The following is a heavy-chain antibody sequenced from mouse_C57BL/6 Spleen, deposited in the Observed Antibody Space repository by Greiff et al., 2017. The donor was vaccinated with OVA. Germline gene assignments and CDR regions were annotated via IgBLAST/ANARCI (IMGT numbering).Heavy chain of an antibody. V-gene: IGHV2-4*01. CDR3: AKNREITTGYYYAMDY. J-gene: IGHJ4*01. CDR2: IWSGGST. D-gene: IGHD2-4*01. CDR1: GFSLTSYG. Sequence: QVQLQQSGPGLVQPSQSLSITCTVSGFSLTSYGVHWVRQPPGKGLEWLGVIWSGGSTDYNAAFISRLSISKDNSKSQVFFKMNSLQADDTAIYYCAKNREITTGYYYAMDYWGQGTSVTVSS.